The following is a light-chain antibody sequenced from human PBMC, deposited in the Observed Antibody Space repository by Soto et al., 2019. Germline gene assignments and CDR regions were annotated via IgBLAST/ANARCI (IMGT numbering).Light chain of an antibody. CDR2: DVS. Sequence: QSVLTQPASVSGSPGQSIAISCTGTSSDVGGYNYVSWYQQHPGKAPKLMIYDVSSRPSGVSNRFSGSKSGNTASLTISGLQAEDEDDYYCSAYTRSSPYVFGTGTKFTAL. CDR1: SSDVGGYNY. CDR3: SAYTRSSPYV. V-gene: IGLV2-14*03. J-gene: IGLJ1*01.